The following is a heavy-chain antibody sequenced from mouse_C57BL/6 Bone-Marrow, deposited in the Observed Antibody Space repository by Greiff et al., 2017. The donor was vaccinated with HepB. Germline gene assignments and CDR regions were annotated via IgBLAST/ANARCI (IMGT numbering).Heavy chain of an antibody. CDR1: GFTFSDYY. Sequence: DVQLQESGGGLVQPGGSLKLSCAASGFTFSDYYMYWVRQTPEKRLEWVAYISNGGGSTYYPDTVKGRFTISRDNAKNTLYLQMSRLKSEDTAMYYCARHGLRRTPLWFAYWGQGTLVTVSA. V-gene: IGHV5-12*01. J-gene: IGHJ3*01. CDR3: ARHGLRRTPLWFAY. D-gene: IGHD2-2*01. CDR2: ISNGGGST.